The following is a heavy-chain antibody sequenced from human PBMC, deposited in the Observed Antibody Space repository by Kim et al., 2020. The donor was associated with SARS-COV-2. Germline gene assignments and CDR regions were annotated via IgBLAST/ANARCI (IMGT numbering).Heavy chain of an antibody. CDR2: ISYDGSSK. CDR3: ARDLRYYYDRTMGGMDV. CDR1: RFTFSNYA. Sequence: GGSLRLSCAASRFTFSNYAIHWIRQAPGKGLEWVAVISYDGSSKYYADSVKGRFTISRDNSKNTLYLQMSRLRAGDTAVYYCARDLRYYYDRTMGGMDV. V-gene: IGHV3-30-3*01. D-gene: IGHD3-22*01. J-gene: IGHJ6*01.